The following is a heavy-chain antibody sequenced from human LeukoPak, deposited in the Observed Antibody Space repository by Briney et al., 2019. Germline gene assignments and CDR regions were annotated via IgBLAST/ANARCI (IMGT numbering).Heavy chain of an antibody. CDR2: VFSGVST. CDR3: ATGALSSGFLDY. Sequence: PGGSLRLSCAASGFTVGSNYMTWVRQAPGKGLEWVSVVFSGVSTYYADSVKGRFTISRDNSKNTLYLQMNSLRTEDTAVYYCATGALSSGFLDYWGQGTLVTVSS. V-gene: IGHV3-53*01. J-gene: IGHJ4*02. CDR1: GFTVGSNY. D-gene: IGHD3-22*01.